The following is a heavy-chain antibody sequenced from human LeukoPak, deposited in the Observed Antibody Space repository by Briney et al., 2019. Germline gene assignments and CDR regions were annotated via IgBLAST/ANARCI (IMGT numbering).Heavy chain of an antibody. CDR1: GFTFSSYA. CDR2: ISGSGGST. D-gene: IGHD2-2*01. CDR3: ARDRIVVIPTYRMDV. J-gene: IGHJ6*02. Sequence: PGGSLRLSCAASGFTFSSYAMSWVRQAPGKGLEWVSAISGSGGSTYYADSVKGRFTISRDNSKNTLYLQMNSLRADDTAVYYCARDRIVVIPTYRMDVWGQGTTVTVSS. V-gene: IGHV3-23*01.